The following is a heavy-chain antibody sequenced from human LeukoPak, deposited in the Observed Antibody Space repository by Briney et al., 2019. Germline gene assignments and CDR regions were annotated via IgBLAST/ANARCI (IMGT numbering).Heavy chain of an antibody. CDR3: AREGSSAWYFDY. Sequence: GGSLRLSCAASGFTFNDYGMSWVRQAPGKGLEWVSGISWNSYSTCYADSVKGRFTISRDNAKNSLYLQMNSLRDEDTAVYYCAREGSSAWYFDYWGQGTPVTVSS. CDR2: ISWNSYST. D-gene: IGHD6-19*01. CDR1: GFTFNDYG. V-gene: IGHV3-20*04. J-gene: IGHJ4*02.